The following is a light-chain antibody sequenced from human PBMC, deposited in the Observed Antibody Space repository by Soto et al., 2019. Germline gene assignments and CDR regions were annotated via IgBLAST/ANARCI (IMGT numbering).Light chain of an antibody. CDR2: QDS. Sequence: SYELTQPPSVSVSPGQTASITCSGAKLGDKYACWYQQKPGQSPVLVIYQDSKRPSGIPERFSGSNSGNTGTLTISGTQAMDEADYYCQAWVISTGVFGTGTKLTVL. CDR3: QAWVISTGV. J-gene: IGLJ1*01. CDR1: KLGDKY. V-gene: IGLV3-1*01.